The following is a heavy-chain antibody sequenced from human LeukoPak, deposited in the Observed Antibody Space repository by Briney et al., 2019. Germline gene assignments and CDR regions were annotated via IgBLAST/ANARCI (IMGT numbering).Heavy chain of an antibody. V-gene: IGHV3-20*04. CDR2: INWNGGRA. CDR3: ARDRGGSYMYFQH. J-gene: IGHJ1*01. CDR1: GFTFDDYA. Sequence: PGGSLRLSCAASGFTFDDYAMHWVRQAPGKGLEWVSGINWNGGRAGHADSVKGRFTISRDNAKNSLFLQMNSLRAEDTALYYCARDRGGSYMYFQHWGQGTLVTVSS. D-gene: IGHD1-26*01.